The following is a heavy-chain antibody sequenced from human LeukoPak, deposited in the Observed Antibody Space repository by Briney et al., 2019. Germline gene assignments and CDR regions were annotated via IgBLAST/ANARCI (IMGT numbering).Heavy chain of an antibody. J-gene: IGHJ4*02. CDR2: ISSTSSYI. CDR1: GFTFSSYS. D-gene: IGHD3-3*01. V-gene: IGHV3-21*01. CDR3: ARDIYDFWSGYPLDY. Sequence: GGSLRLSCAASGFTFSSYSMNWVRQAPGKGLEWVSSISSTSSYIFYADSVKGRFTISRDDAKNSLYLQMNSLRAEDTAVYYCARDIYDFWSGYPLDYWGQGTLVTASS.